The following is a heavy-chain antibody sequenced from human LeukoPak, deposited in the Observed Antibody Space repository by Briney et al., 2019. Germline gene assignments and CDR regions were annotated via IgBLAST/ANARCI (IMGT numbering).Heavy chain of an antibody. CDR2: IYSGGST. V-gene: IGHV3-66*01. J-gene: IGHJ3*02. CDR1: GFTVSSNY. D-gene: IGHD2-2*02. CDR3: AGSGSKGYTTAFDI. Sequence: GGSLRPSCAASGFTVSSNYMSWVRQAPGKGLEWVSVIYSGGSTYYADSVKGRFTISRDNSKNTLYLQMNSLRAEDTAVCYCAGSGSKGYTTAFDIWGQGTMVTVSS.